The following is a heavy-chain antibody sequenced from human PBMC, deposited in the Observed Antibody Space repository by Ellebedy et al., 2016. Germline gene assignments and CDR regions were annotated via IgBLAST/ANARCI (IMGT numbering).Heavy chain of an antibody. Sequence: GGSLRLXXAASGFTFSGYTMSWVRQAPGKGLKWVSGISRTDDSTYYADSVKGRFTISRDDPKSTLYLQMNNLRAEDTAVYYCAKDRDDAGDFVFDSWGQGTLVTVSS. CDR3: AKDRDDAGDFVFDS. CDR1: GFTFSGYT. D-gene: IGHD4-17*01. J-gene: IGHJ4*02. CDR2: ISRTDDST. V-gene: IGHV3-23*01.